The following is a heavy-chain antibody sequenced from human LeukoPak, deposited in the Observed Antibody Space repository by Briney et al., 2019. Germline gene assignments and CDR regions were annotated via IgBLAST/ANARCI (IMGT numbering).Heavy chain of an antibody. CDR1: GFTFSNYW. CDR3: ARGPAYCSGGSCR. D-gene: IGHD2-15*01. J-gene: IGHJ4*02. CDR2: IYSGGST. Sequence: GGSLRLSCAAAGFTFSNYWMHWVRQAPGKGLEWVSVIYSGGSTYYADSVKGRFTISRDNSKNTLYLQMNSLRAEDTAVYYCARGPAYCSGGSCRWGQGTLVTVSS. V-gene: IGHV3-53*01.